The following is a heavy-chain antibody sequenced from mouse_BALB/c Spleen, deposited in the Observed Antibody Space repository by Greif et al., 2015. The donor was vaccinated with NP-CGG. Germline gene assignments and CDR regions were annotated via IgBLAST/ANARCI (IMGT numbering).Heavy chain of an antibody. CDR2: ILPGSGST. Sequence: QVQLQQSGAELMKPGASVKISCKATGYTFSSYWIEWVKQRPGHGLEWIGEILPGSGSTNYNEKFKGKATFTADTSSNTAYMQLSSLTSEDSAVYYCARRVVWPYAMDYWGQGTSVTV. V-gene: IGHV1-9*01. CDR1: GYTFSSYW. D-gene: IGHD1-1*02. CDR3: ARRVVWPYAMDY. J-gene: IGHJ4*01.